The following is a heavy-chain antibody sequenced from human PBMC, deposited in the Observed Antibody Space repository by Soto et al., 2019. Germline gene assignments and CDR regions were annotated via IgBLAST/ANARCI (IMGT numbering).Heavy chain of an antibody. V-gene: IGHV1-69*01. Sequence: QVQLVQSGAEVKKPGSSVKVSCKASGGTFSSYAISWVRQAPGQGLEWMGGIIPIFGTANYAQKFQGRVTITAGESTSTAYMELSSLRSEDTAVYYRARSPYYYDSNGYYPIDYWGQGTLVTVSS. CDR1: GGTFSSYA. J-gene: IGHJ4*02. D-gene: IGHD3-22*01. CDR3: ARSPYYYDSNGYYPIDY. CDR2: IIPIFGTA.